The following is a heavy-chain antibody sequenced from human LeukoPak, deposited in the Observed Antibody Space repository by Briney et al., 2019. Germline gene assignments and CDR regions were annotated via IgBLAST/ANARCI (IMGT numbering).Heavy chain of an antibody. V-gene: IGHV1-8*03. CDR1: GYTFTSYD. D-gene: IGHD2-2*01. J-gene: IGHJ6*03. CDR3: ARGNFCSSTSRYSDYMDV. CDR2: MNPNSGNT. Sequence: ALVKVSCKASGYTFTSYDINWVRQATGQGLEWMGWMNPNSGNTGYAQKFQGRVTITRNTSISTAYMELSSLRSEDTAVYYCARGNFCSSTSRYSDYMDVWGKGTTVTVSS.